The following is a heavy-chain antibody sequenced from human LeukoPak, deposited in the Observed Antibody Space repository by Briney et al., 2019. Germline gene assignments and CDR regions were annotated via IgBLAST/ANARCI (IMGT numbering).Heavy chain of an antibody. D-gene: IGHD2-2*01. V-gene: IGHV7-4-1*02. J-gene: IGHJ4*02. CDR2: INTNTGSP. CDR3: ARVPYIVVVPAATSSAFDY. CDR1: GYPFTTYT. Sequence: ASVKVSCKASGYPFTTYTMNWVRQAPGQGLEWMGWINTNTGSPTYAQAFTGRFVFSLDTSVSTAFLQINSLRAEDTAVYFCARVPYIVVVPAATSSAFDYWGQGTLVTVSS.